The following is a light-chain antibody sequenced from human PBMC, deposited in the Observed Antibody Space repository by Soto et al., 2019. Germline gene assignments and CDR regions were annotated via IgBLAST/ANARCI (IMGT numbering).Light chain of an antibody. Sequence: EIVMTQSPDTLSVSPGERATLSCRASQSVSSKLAWYQQKPDQTPRLLIYDGSTRVTGIPARFSGSGSGTECTLTISSLQSEDFAVYYGQQYKNWPCWKFGQGTTVEIK. V-gene: IGKV3-15*01. CDR2: DGS. J-gene: IGKJ1*01. CDR3: QQYKNWPCWK. CDR1: QSVSSK.